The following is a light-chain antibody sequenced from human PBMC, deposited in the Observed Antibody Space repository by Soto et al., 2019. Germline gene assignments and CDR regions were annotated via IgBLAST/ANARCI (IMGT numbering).Light chain of an antibody. V-gene: IGLV1-44*01. CDR3: AAWDDSLNGVV. Sequence: QSVLTQPPSASGTPGQRVTISCSGSSSNIGSNIVNWYQQLPGTAPKLLIYSNNRRPSGVPDRFSGSKFGTSASLAISGLQSEDEADYYCAAWDDSLNGVVFGGGTQLTVL. CDR1: SSNIGSNI. J-gene: IGLJ2*01. CDR2: SNN.